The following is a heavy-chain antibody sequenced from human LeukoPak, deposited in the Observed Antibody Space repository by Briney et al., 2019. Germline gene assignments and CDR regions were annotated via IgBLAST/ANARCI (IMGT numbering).Heavy chain of an antibody. CDR2: ISSSSSYI. CDR3: ARGPWGSLYGPLDY. D-gene: IGHD2/OR15-2a*01. Sequence: GGSLRLSCAASGFTFSSYSMNWVRQAPGKGLEWVSSISSSSSYIYYADSVKGRFTISRDNAKNSLYLQMNSLRVEDTALYYCARGPWGSLYGPLDYWGQGILVTVSS. CDR1: GFTFSSYS. J-gene: IGHJ4*02. V-gene: IGHV3-21*03.